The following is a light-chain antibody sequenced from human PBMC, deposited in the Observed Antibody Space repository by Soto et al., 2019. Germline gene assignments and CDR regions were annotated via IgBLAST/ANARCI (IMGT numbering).Light chain of an antibody. Sequence: EIVMTQSPGTLSVSPGERATLSCRAGQGVTTNFAWYQQKSGQSPRLLTLGASSRGTGIPDRFSGSGSGTDFTLTISRLEPEDFAVYYCQQYGSSPITFGHGTRLEIK. J-gene: IGKJ5*01. CDR1: QGVTTN. CDR2: GAS. V-gene: IGKV3-20*01. CDR3: QQYGSSPIT.